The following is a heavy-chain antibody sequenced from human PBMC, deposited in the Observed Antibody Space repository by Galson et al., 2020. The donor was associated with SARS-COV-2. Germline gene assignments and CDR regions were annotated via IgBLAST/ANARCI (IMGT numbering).Heavy chain of an antibody. CDR2: ISATSTYI. J-gene: IGHJ6*02. V-gene: IGHV3-21*01. CDR3: AKEGYFGGYAMDV. Sequence: PGGSLRLYCAASGFTFSSYSMNWVRQAPGKGLEWVSCISATSTYIYYADSVKGRFTISRDNARRSLYLQMNGLRAEDTAIYYCAKEGYFGGYAMDVWGLGTTVTVAS. CDR1: GFTFSSYS. D-gene: IGHD3-3*01.